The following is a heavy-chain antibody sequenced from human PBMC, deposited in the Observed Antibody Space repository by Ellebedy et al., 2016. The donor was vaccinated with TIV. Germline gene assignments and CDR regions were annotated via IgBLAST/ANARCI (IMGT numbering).Heavy chain of an antibody. Sequence: ASVKVSCKASGGTFSSYAISWVRQAPGQGLEWMGWINPNSGGTNYAQKFQGRVTMTRDTSISTAYMELSSLRSDDTAVYYCARMTTVTTIFPGWFDPWGQGTLVTVSS. CDR3: ARMTTVTTIFPGWFDP. CDR2: INPNSGGT. J-gene: IGHJ5*02. D-gene: IGHD4-17*01. CDR1: GGTFSSYA. V-gene: IGHV1-2*02.